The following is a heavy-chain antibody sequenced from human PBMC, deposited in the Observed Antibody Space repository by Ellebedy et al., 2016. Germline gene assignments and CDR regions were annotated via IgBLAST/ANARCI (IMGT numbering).Heavy chain of an antibody. CDR2: ISSSSSYI. D-gene: IGHD5-24*01. CDR3: ARSGDGYSHFDY. Sequence: GESLKISCAASGFTFSSYSINWVRQAPGKGLEWVSSISSSSSYIYYADSVEGRFTISRDNAKNSLYLQMNSLGAEDTAVYYCARSGDGYSHFDYWGQGTLVTVSS. CDR1: GFTFSSYS. J-gene: IGHJ4*02. V-gene: IGHV3-21*01.